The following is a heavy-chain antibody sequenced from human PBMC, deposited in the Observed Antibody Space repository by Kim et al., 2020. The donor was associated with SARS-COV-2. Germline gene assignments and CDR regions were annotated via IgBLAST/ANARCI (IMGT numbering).Heavy chain of an antibody. V-gene: IGHV3-53*01. CDR3: VTSLQPHIYYYGAGAGFDF. Sequence: GGSLRLSCAASGFTVSNYYVTWVRQAPGKGLEWVSVVYAGGAKYYADSVKGRFTISRDNSKDTIYLQMNSPRAEDTAIYYCVTSLQPHIYYYGAGAGFDFWGHGTLVTVSS. J-gene: IGHJ4*01. CDR1: GFTVSNYY. D-gene: IGHD3-10*01. CDR2: VYAGGAK.